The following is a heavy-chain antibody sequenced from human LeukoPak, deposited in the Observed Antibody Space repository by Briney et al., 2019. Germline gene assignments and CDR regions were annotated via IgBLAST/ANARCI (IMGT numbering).Heavy chain of an antibody. V-gene: IGHV1-18*01. CDR3: ARDSVLGCGGDCYTHFDY. J-gene: IGHJ4*02. Sequence: ASVNVSCKASGYTFTSYGISWVRQAPGQGLEWMGWISAYNGNTNYAQTLQGRVTMTTDTSTSTAYMELRSLRSDDTAVYYCARDSVLGCGGDCYTHFDYWGQGTLVTVSS. CDR2: ISAYNGNT. CDR1: GYTFTSYG. D-gene: IGHD2-21*01.